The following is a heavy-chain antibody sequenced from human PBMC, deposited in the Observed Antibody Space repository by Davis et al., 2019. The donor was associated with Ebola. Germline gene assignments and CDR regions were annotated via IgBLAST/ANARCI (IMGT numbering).Heavy chain of an antibody. J-gene: IGHJ4*02. D-gene: IGHD4-23*01. CDR3: TGTTVVNDY. CDR1: GFTFSGSA. Sequence: GGSLRLSCAASGFTFSGSAMHWVRQASGKGLEWVGRIRSKASSYATAYAASVKGRFTISRDDSKNTAYLQMNSLKTEDTAVYYCTGTTVVNDYWGQGTLVTVSS. V-gene: IGHV3-73*01. CDR2: IRSKASSYAT.